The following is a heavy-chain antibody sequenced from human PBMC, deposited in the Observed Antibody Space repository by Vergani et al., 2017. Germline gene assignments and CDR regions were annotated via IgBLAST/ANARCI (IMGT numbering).Heavy chain of an antibody. CDR1: GYTFTSYG. J-gene: IGHJ5*02. V-gene: IGHV1-18*01. Sequence: QVQLVQSGAEVKKPGASVTVSCKASGYTFTSYGISWVRPAPGQGLEWMGWISAYNGNKNYAQKLQGRVTMTTDTSTSTAYMEPRSLGADDTAVYYCAGDAAECGGDCTGRVDPWGQGTLVTVSS. D-gene: IGHD2-21*02. CDR3: AGDAAECGGDCTGRVDP. CDR2: ISAYNGNK.